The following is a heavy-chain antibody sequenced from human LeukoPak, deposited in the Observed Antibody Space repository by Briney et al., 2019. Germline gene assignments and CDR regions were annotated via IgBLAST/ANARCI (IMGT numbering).Heavy chain of an antibody. CDR2: ISYDGSNK. CDR1: GFTFSSYA. V-gene: IGHV3-30*09. J-gene: IGHJ4*02. Sequence: GGSLRLSCAASGFTFSSYAMHWVRQAPGKGLEWVAVISYDGSNKYYADSVKGRFAIFRDNSKNTLYLQMNSLRAEDTAVYYCARDPALKWELPDYWGQGTLVTVSS. CDR3: ARDPALKWELPDY. D-gene: IGHD1-26*01.